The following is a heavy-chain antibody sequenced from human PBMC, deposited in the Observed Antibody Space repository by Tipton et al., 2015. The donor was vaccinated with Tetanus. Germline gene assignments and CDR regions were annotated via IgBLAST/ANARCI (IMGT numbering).Heavy chain of an antibody. J-gene: IGHJ6*02. V-gene: IGHV3-74*01. Sequence: SLRLSCAVSGFVFSSYTMNWVRQAPGKGLEWISRINPDGRRTNYADSVKGRFTISRDHAKNTVYLQMNSLRAEDTAVYFCARRSLTNYGLDVWGQGTPVTVSS. CDR2: INPDGRRT. D-gene: IGHD1-1*01. CDR3: ARRSLTNYGLDV. CDR1: GFVFSSYT.